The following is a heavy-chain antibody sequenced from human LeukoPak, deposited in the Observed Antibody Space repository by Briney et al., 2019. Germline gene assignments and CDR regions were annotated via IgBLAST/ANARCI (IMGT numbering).Heavy chain of an antibody. CDR2: ISAYNGNT. J-gene: IGHJ5*02. CDR3: ARAFGSGWYFWFDP. Sequence: GASVKVSCKASGYTFTSYGISWVRQAPGQGLEWMGWISAYNGNTNYAQKLQGRVTMTTDTSTSTAYMELSSLRSEDTAVYYCARAFGSGWYFWFDPWGQGTLVTVSS. V-gene: IGHV1-18*01. D-gene: IGHD6-19*01. CDR1: GYTFTSYG.